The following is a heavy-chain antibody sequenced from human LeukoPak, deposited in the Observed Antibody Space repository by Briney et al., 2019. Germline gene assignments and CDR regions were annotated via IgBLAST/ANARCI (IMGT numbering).Heavy chain of an antibody. CDR2: IKQDRSEK. D-gene: IGHD2-15*01. Sequence: GGSLRLSCAASGFTFSSYSMNWVRQAPGKGLELVANIKQDRSEKYYVDSVKGRFTISRDNAKNSLYLQMNSLRAEDTAVYYCAREGYCSGGSCYDYWGQGTLVTVSS. J-gene: IGHJ4*02. CDR1: GFTFSSYS. V-gene: IGHV3-7*01. CDR3: AREGYCSGGSCYDY.